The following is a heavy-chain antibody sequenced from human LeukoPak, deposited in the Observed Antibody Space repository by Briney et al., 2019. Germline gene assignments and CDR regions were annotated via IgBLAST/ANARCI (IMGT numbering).Heavy chain of an antibody. J-gene: IGHJ4*02. D-gene: IGHD4-23*01. CDR1: GASISSSPYY. V-gene: IGHV4-39*07. CDR2: MYYSGST. Sequence: SETLSLTCTVSGASISSSPYYWGWIRQPPGKGLEWFVSMYYSGSTYYNPSLKSRVTISVDTSKNQFSLRLTSVTAADTAVYYCASRPVGGNFYFDFWGQGTLITVSS. CDR3: ASRPVGGNFYFDF.